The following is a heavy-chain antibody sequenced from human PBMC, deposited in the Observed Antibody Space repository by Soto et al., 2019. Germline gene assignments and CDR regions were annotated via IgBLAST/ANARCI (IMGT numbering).Heavy chain of an antibody. CDR1: GGTFSSYA. Sequence: SVKVSCKTSGGTFSSYAISWVRPAPGQGLEWMGSVIPIFGTANYAQNFQGRVTITADESTSTAYMGLSSLRSEDTAVYYCARDQCSSTSCSKPRTRGLLVAGNYYGMDVGGQGPKITVPS. D-gene: IGHD2-2*01. V-gene: IGHV1-69*13. CDR3: ARDQCSSTSCSKPRTRGLLVAGNYYGMDV. CDR2: VIPIFGTA. J-gene: IGHJ6*02.